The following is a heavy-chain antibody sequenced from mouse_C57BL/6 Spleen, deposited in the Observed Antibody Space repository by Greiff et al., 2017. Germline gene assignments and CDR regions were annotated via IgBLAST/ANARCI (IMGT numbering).Heavy chain of an antibody. CDR3: ARHEDPRGYGNYGFDY. J-gene: IGHJ2*01. CDR1: GYTFTEYT. Sequence: QVQLQQSGAELVKPGASVKLSCTASGYTFTEYTIHWVKQRSGQGLEWIGWFYPGSGSIKYNEKFKDKATLTADKSSSTVYMALSRLTSEDSAVXFGARHEDPRGYGNYGFDYWGQGTTLTVSS. CDR2: FYPGSGSI. D-gene: IGHD2-1*01. V-gene: IGHV1-62-2*01.